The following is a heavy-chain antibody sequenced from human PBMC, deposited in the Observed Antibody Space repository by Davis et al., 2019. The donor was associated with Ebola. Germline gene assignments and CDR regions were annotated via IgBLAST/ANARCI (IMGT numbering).Heavy chain of an antibody. J-gene: IGHJ4*02. CDR2: IYHSGST. V-gene: IGHV4-59*12. Sequence: MPGGSLRLSCTVSGCSISSYYWSWIRQPPGKGPEWIGYIYHSGSTYYNPSLKSRVTISVDRSKNQFSLKLSSVTAADTAVYYCARVAAVTTLRIFDYWGQGTLVTVSS. D-gene: IGHD4-17*01. CDR3: ARVAAVTTLRIFDY. CDR1: GCSISSYY.